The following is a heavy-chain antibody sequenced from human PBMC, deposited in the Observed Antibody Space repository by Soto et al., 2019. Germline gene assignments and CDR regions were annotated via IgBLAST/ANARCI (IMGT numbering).Heavy chain of an antibody. CDR1: GFTFSNAW. CDR3: TRHPLGYCSSSSCYDYFDY. V-gene: IGHV3-15*01. CDR2: IKSKTNVGTT. J-gene: IGHJ4*02. Sequence: PGGSLRLSCAASGFTFSNAWMSWVRQAPGKGLEWVGRIKSKTNVGTTDYAAPVQGRFTISRDDSENTLYLQMNSLKTEDTAVYYCTRHPLGYCSSSSCYDYFDYWGQGTLVTVSS. D-gene: IGHD2-2*01.